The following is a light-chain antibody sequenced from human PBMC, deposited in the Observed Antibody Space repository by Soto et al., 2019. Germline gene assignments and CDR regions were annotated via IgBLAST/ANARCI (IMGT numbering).Light chain of an antibody. J-gene: IGKJ2*01. V-gene: IGKV1-39*01. CDR1: QSIGTG. CDR2: AAS. CDR3: QQSDSILYT. Sequence: DIQMTQSPSSLSASVGDRVTITCRASQSIGTGVSWYQQKPQKAPKLLIYAASSVQSGVPSRFSGSGSGTDFTLTISSLQPEDFATYYCQQSDSILYTFGQGTKVDIK.